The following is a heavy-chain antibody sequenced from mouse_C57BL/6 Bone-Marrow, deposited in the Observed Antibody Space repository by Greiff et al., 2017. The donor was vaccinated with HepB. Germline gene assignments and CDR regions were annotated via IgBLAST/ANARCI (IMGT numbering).Heavy chain of an antibody. CDR2: ISSGGSYT. Sequence: EVMLVESGGDLVKPGGSLKLSCAASGFTFSSYGMSWVRQTPDKRLEWVATISSGGSYTYYPDSVKGRFTISRDNAKNTLYLQMSSLKSEDTAMYYCARHGNREAMDYWGQGTSVTVSS. V-gene: IGHV5-6*01. D-gene: IGHD2-1*01. CDR3: ARHGNREAMDY. CDR1: GFTFSSYG. J-gene: IGHJ4*01.